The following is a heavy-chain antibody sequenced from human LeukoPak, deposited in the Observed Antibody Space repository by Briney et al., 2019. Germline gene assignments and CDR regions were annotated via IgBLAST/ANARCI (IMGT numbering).Heavy chain of an antibody. V-gene: IGHV1-69*13. CDR1: RGTFSSSA. J-gene: IGHJ4*02. CDR2: VIPIFGTA. D-gene: IGHD3-22*01. CDR3: ASGYYYDSSGYYSFDT. Sequence: SEKISCTTSRGTFSSSAISWVRQAPGQGLEWRGGVIPIFGTANYAQKFQGRVTLTADESPCTAHMERCSGRSEATAVYYCASGYYYDSSGYYSFDTWGQGTLVTVSS.